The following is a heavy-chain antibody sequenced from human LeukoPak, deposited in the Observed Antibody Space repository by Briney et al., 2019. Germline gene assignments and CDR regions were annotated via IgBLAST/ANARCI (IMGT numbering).Heavy chain of an antibody. Sequence: ASVTVSCMASGYTFTSYYMHWVRQAPGRGVEGMGLISPSGGSTSYAQKFQGRVTMPRDTSTSTVDMELSSLRSEDTAVYYCGIGELSDLGYWGQGTLVTVSS. CDR1: GYTFTSYY. J-gene: IGHJ4*02. D-gene: IGHD3-10*01. V-gene: IGHV1-46*01. CDR2: ISPSGGST. CDR3: GIGELSDLGY.